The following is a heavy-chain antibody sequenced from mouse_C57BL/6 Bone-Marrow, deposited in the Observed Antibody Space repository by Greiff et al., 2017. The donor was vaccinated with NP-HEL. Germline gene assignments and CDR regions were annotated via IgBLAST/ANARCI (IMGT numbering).Heavy chain of an antibody. V-gene: IGHV14-4*01. Sequence: VQLQQSGAELVRPGASVKLSCTASGFNIKDDYMHWVKQRPEQGLEWIGWIDPENGDTEYASKFQGKATITADTPSNTAYLQLSSLTSEDTAVYYCTTGGYDRGNYWGQGTTLTVSS. CDR1: GFNIKDDY. D-gene: IGHD2-2*01. CDR2: IDPENGDT. J-gene: IGHJ2*01. CDR3: TTGGYDRGNY.